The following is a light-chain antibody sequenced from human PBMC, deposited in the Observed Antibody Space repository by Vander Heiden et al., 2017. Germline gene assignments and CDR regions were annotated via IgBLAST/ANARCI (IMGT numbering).Light chain of an antibody. CDR1: RSVSSSY. J-gene: IGKJ1*01. CDR2: DAS. V-gene: IGKV3D-20*01. CDR3: QQDGSSPRT. Sequence: EIVLTQSPATLPSSSGGRTTITCGAARSVSSSYLAWYQQKPGRAPRLLIYDASIWATGIPDRFSGSGSGTDFTLTISRLQPEDFAMYYCQQDGSSPRTFGQGTRLXIK.